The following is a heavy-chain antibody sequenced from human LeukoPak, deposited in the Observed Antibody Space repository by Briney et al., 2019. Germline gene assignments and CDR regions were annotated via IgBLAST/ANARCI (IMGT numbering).Heavy chain of an antibody. J-gene: IGHJ4*02. D-gene: IGHD1-14*01. CDR1: AFTFSNYA. Sequence: GGSLRLSCAASAFTFSNYAMSWVRQAPGKGLEWVSTNSDSSTYYADSVKGRFTISRDNSENTLYLQMNSLRAEDTAVYYCAKATGYLLWGQGTLVTVSS. V-gene: IGHV3-23*01. CDR2: NSDSST. CDR3: AKATGYLL.